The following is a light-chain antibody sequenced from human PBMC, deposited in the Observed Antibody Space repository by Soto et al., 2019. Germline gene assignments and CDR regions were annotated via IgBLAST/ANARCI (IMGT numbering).Light chain of an antibody. CDR1: QTFSSH. J-gene: IGKJ5*01. Sequence: EIVLTQSPATLSLSPGERATLSCRASQTFSSHLAWYQQKPGQAPRLLIYDASKRATSIPARFSGRGSGTDFTLPISSLEPEDFAVYYCQQRSNWPPVITFGQGTRLEIK. CDR2: DAS. CDR3: QQRSNWPPVIT. V-gene: IGKV3-11*01.